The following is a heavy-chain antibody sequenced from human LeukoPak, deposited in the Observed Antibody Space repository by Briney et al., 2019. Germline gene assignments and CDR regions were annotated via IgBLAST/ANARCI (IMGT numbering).Heavy chain of an antibody. CDR1: GYSFTSYW. CDR3: ARQDIVVVPAAIPGYYYYGMDV. D-gene: IGHD2-2*02. CDR2: IYPGDSDT. V-gene: IGHV5-51*01. Sequence: GASLQISCKGSGYSFTSYWIGWVRPVPGKGLEWMGIIYPGDSDTRYSPSFQGQVTISADKSISTAYLQWSSLKASDTAMYYCARQDIVVVPAAIPGYYYYGMDVWGQGTTVTVSS. J-gene: IGHJ6*02.